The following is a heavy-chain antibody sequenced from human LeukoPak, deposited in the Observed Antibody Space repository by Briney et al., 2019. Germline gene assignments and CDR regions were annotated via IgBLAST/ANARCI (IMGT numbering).Heavy chain of an antibody. J-gene: IGHJ5*02. CDR3: ARHTAVGPCTGERCHPLDR. CDR1: GNSISGYY. V-gene: IGHV4-59*08. CDR2: IHDTGIT. D-gene: IGHD2-8*02. Sequence: SETLSLTCTVPGNSISGYYWSWIRQSPGEGLEWISFIHDTGITKYNPYHKSRVTITGDTSKNQLTLMLTSVTAADTAVYYCARHTAVGPCTGERCHPLDRWGQGALVTVSS.